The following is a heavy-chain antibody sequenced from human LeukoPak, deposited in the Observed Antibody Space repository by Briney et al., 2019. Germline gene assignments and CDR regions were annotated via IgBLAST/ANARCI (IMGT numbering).Heavy chain of an antibody. D-gene: IGHD3-10*01. V-gene: IGHV4-38-2*02. CDR1: GYSISSGYY. J-gene: IGHJ3*02. CDR2: IYHSGST. Sequence: SETLSLTCSVSGYSISSGYYWGWIRQPPGKGLEWIGSIYHSGSTYYNPSLKSRVTISVDTSKNQFSLKLSSVTAADTAVYYCARDARFALPDAFDIWGQGTMVTVSS. CDR3: ARDARFALPDAFDI.